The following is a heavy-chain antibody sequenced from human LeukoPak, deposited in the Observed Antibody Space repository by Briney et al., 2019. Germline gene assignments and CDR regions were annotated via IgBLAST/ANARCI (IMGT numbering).Heavy chain of an antibody. Sequence: SETLSLTCTVSGGSISSGDYYWSWIRQPPGKGLEWIGDIYYSGSTYYNPSLKSRVTISVDTSKNQFSLKLSSVTAADTAVYYCASTIFGDSGSWFDPWGQGTLVTVSS. CDR2: IYYSGST. V-gene: IGHV4-30-4*08. CDR3: ASTIFGDSGSWFDP. J-gene: IGHJ5*02. D-gene: IGHD3-3*01. CDR1: GGSISSGDYY.